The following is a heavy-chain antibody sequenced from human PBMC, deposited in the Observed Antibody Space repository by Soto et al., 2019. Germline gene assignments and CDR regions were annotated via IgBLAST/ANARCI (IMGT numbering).Heavy chain of an antibody. CDR3: ARLYSSSYFYFDY. CDR2: INWNGGST. CDR1: GFTFDDYS. V-gene: IGHV3-20*04. J-gene: IGHJ4*02. D-gene: IGHD6-13*01. Sequence: GSLRLSCAASGFTFDDYSMTWVRQTPGKGLEWVSDINWNGGSTGYADSVRGRFTISRDNAKNSLYLQMNSPRAEDTALYYCARLYSSSYFYFDYWGQGTLVTVSS.